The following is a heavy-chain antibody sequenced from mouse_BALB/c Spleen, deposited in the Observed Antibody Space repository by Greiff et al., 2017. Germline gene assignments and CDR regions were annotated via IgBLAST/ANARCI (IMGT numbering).Heavy chain of an antibody. CDR3: ARRSELGRSYFDY. V-gene: IGHV5-17*02. J-gene: IGHJ2*01. CDR1: GFTFSSFG. CDR2: ISSGSSTI. Sequence: DVMLVESGGGLVQPGGSRKLSCAASGFTFSSFGMHWVRQAPEKGLEWVAYISSGSSTIYYADTVKGRFTISRDNPKNTLFLQMTSLRSEDTAMYYCARRSELGRSYFDYWGQGTTLTVSS. D-gene: IGHD4-1*01.